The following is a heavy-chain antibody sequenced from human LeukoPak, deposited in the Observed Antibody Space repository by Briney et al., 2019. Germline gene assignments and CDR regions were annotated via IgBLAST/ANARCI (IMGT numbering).Heavy chain of an antibody. CDR3: ARDQDPGAFDI. CDR2: ISAYNGNT. J-gene: IGHJ3*02. V-gene: IGHV1-18*01. Sequence: ASVKVSCKASSYTLTNDGISWVRQAPGQGLEWRGLISAYNGNTNYAQNLQGRVTMTTDTSTNTAYMDLRSLRSDDTAVYYCARDQDPGAFDIWGQGTMVTVSS. CDR1: SYTLTNDG.